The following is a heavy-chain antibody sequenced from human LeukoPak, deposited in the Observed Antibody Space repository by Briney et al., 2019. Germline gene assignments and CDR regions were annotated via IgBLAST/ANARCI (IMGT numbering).Heavy chain of an antibody. CDR3: AREADYYGSGTFDY. J-gene: IGHJ4*02. CDR2: IYYSGST. D-gene: IGHD3-10*01. V-gene: IGHV4-59*01. CDR1: GGSISSYY. Sequence: SETLSLTCTVSGGSISSYYWSWIRQPPGKGLEWSGYIYYSGSTNYTPSLKSRVTISVDTSKNQFSLKLSSVTAADTAVYYCAREADYYGSGTFDYWGQGTLVTVSS.